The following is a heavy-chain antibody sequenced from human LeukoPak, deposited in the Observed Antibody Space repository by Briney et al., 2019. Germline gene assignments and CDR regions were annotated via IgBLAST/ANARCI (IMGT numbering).Heavy chain of an antibody. D-gene: IGHD5-24*01. Sequence: PGGSLRLSCAASGFTFNTYAMTWVRQAPGKGLEWVSLISGDGGSTYYADSVKGRFTISRDNSKNSLYLQMNSLRTEDTALYYCANEKRAPDEDNLDYWGQGTLVTVSS. J-gene: IGHJ4*02. CDR3: ANEKRAPDEDNLDY. V-gene: IGHV3-43*02. CDR2: ISGDGGST. CDR1: GFTFNTYA.